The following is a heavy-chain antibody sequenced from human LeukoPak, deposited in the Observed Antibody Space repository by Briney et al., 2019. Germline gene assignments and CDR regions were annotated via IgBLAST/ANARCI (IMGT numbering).Heavy chain of an antibody. CDR3: ARGIWSSHKADYYLDH. CDR1: GYTFTNYA. CDR2: INAGNGNT. V-gene: IGHV1-3*01. D-gene: IGHD3-3*01. Sequence: APVKVSCKASGYTFTNYAIHWVRQAPGQRPEWMGWINAGNGNTKYSQRFQGRVTITRDKSANTAYMELSSLRSEDTAVYYCARGIWSSHKADYYLDHWGQGTLVTVSS. J-gene: IGHJ4*02.